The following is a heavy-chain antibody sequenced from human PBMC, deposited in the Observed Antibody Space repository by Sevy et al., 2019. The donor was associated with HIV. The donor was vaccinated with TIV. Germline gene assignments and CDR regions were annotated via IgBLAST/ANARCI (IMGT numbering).Heavy chain of an antibody. CDR3: AKDPRYTYDTGWFDP. CDR1: GFTFSTYA. J-gene: IGHJ5*02. CDR2: ISGSGGST. V-gene: IGHV3-23*01. Sequence: GGSLRLSCAASGFTFSTYAMSWVRQAPGKGLEWVSAISGSGGSTYYADSVKGRFTISRDNSKNTLYLQMNSLRAEDTAVYYCAKDPRYTYDTGWFDPWGQGTLVTVSS. D-gene: IGHD5-18*01.